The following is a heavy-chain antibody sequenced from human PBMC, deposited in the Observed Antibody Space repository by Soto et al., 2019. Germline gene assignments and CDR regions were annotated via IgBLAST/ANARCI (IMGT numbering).Heavy chain of an antibody. CDR3: AKDWGY. CDR2: ISGSGDST. V-gene: IGHV3-23*01. J-gene: IGHJ4*02. CDR1: GFTFSTFA. Sequence: EVQLLESGGGLVQPGGSLRLSCAASGFTFSTFAMTWVRQAPGKGLEWVSAISGSGDSTYYADSMKGRFTISRDNSKSTLYLQMSSLRAEDTAVYYCAKDWGYWGQGILVTVSS. D-gene: IGHD7-27*01.